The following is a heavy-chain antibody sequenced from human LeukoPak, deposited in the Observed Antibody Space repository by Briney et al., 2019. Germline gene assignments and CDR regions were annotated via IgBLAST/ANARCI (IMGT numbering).Heavy chain of an antibody. CDR2: ISGSGGST. J-gene: IGHJ5*02. V-gene: IGHV3-23*01. D-gene: IGHD3-10*01. CDR1: GFTFNSYA. Sequence: PGGSLRLSCAASGFTFNSYAMRWVRQAAGKGLEWVSSISGSGGSTYYADSVKGRFTISRDSSKNMLYLQMHTLRAEDTAIYYCAKDGMDSGDPNGFDPWGQGTLVTVSS. CDR3: AKDGMDSGDPNGFDP.